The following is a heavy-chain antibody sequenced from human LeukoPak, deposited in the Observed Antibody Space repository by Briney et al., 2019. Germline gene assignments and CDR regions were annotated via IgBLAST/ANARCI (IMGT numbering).Heavy chain of an antibody. D-gene: IGHD3-22*01. V-gene: IGHV3-7*03. CDR1: GFTFSKYW. CDR2: MNEDGGEI. J-gene: IGHJ4*02. Sequence: GGSLRLSCAASGFTFSKYWMTWVRRAPGKGLEWVASMNEDGGEIHYVDSVKGRFTISRDNAKNSLYLQMNSLRAEDTAVYYCAKRGTANYYDNSGYFWAGDYWGQGTLVTVSS. CDR3: AKRGTANYYDNSGYFWAGDY.